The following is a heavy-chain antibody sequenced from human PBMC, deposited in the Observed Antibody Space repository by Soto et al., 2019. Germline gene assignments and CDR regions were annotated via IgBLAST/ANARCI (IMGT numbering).Heavy chain of an antibody. Sequence: QVQLVESGGGLVKPGGSLRLSCAASGFPSTDYYMSWIRRAPGKGLEWVSYISGTSSYTNYADSVKGRFTISRDNAKNSLYLQMNSLRAEDTAVYYCVPNSGWYGIDYWGQGTLVTVSS. CDR2: ISGTSSYT. CDR3: VPNSGWYGIDY. J-gene: IGHJ4*02. V-gene: IGHV3-11*05. CDR1: GFPSTDYY. D-gene: IGHD6-19*01.